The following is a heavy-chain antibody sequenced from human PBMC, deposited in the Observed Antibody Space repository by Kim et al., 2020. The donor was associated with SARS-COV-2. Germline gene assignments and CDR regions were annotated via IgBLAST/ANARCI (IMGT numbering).Heavy chain of an antibody. CDR2: IGSTGDT. D-gene: IGHD5-12*01. V-gene: IGHV3-13*01. J-gene: IGHJ6*03. CDR1: GFTFSNYD. Sequence: GGSLRLSCAASGFTFSNYDMHWVRQPTGKGLEWVSVIGSTGDTYYPGSLKGRFTISRENAKNSLYLQMNNLKAGDTAVYYCARSGSTEDYMDVWGKGTTVTVSS. CDR3: ARSGSTEDYMDV.